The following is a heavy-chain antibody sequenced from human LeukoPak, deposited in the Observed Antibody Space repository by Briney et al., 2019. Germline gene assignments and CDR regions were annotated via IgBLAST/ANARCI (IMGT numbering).Heavy chain of an antibody. CDR3: ASLPGSGSHIQTHFDY. Sequence: HPGGSLRLSCAASGFTFSSFAMSWVRQAPGKGLEWVSAISGSGGSTYYADSVKGRFTISRDNSKNTLYLQMNSLRAEDTAVYYCASLPGSGSHIQTHFDYWGQGTLVTVSS. V-gene: IGHV3-23*01. J-gene: IGHJ4*02. CDR1: GFTFSSFA. D-gene: IGHD3-10*01. CDR2: ISGSGGST.